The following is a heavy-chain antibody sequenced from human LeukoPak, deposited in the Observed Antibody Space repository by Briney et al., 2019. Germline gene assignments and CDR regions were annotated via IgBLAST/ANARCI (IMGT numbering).Heavy chain of an antibody. CDR3: ARATTYSSSWYGGAFDI. CDR2: IYYSGST. CDR1: GGSISSSSYY. Sequence: SETLSLTCTVSGGSISSSSYYWGWIRQPPGKGLEWIGSIYYSGSTYYNPSLKSRVTISVDRSKNQFSLKLSSVTAADTAVYYCARATTYSSSWYGGAFDIWGQGTMVTVSS. D-gene: IGHD6-13*01. J-gene: IGHJ3*02. V-gene: IGHV4-39*07.